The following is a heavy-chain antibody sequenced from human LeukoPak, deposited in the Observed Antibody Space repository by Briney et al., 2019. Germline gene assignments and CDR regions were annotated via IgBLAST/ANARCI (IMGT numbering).Heavy chain of an antibody. D-gene: IGHD5-12*01. CDR1: GFSFTNYA. CDR3: AEEYSGYDLYFDY. V-gene: IGHV3-23*01. Sequence: GGSLRLSCAASGFSFTNYAMSWVRQAPARGPEWVSAISGSGGSTYYADSVKGRFTISRDNSKNTLYLQMNSLRAEDTAVYYCAEEYSGYDLYFDYWGQGTLVTVSS. J-gene: IGHJ4*02. CDR2: ISGSGGST.